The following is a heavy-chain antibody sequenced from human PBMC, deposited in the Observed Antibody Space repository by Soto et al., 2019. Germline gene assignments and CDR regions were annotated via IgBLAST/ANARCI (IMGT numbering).Heavy chain of an antibody. J-gene: IGHJ6*02. Sequence: PSETLSLTCSVSGGTISSSYCWGWIRQSPGKGLEWMGGIYSSGSTYYNPSLKSRVTISVDTSKNQFSLKLTSVPAADTAVYYCVSPGTASRNHDHYGMDVWGQGTTVTVSS. V-gene: IGHV4-39*01. CDR1: GGTISSSYC. D-gene: IGHD1-1*01. CDR3: VSPGTASRNHDHYGMDV. CDR2: IYSSGST.